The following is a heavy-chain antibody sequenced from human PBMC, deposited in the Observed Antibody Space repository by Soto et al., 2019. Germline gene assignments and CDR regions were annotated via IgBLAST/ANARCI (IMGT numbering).Heavy chain of an antibody. D-gene: IGHD2-21*02. Sequence: ASVKVSCKASGYTLSTSYMHWVRQAPGQGLEWMGIINPSDGTTSYAHKFRGRVTMTRDTSTSTVYMELSSLRSEDTAVYSCVRGGGYCGDDCYGHLDYWGQGTLVTVSS. J-gene: IGHJ4*02. CDR1: GYTLSTSY. CDR3: VRGGGYCGDDCYGHLDY. V-gene: IGHV1-46*03. CDR2: INPSDGTT.